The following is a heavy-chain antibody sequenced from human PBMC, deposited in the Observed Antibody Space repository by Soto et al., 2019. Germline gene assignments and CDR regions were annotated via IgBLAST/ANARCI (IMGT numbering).Heavy chain of an antibody. D-gene: IGHD6-13*01. CDR3: AHRLAATGLFDY. Sequence: QITLKESGPTLVKPTQTLTLTCTFSGFSLSTSGVGVGWIRQPPGKALEWLALIYWDDDKRYSPSLKSRLTIPKDTSKSQVVLTMTNMDPVDTATYYCAHRLAATGLFDYWGQGTLVTVSS. CDR2: IYWDDDK. CDR1: GFSLSTSGVG. V-gene: IGHV2-5*02. J-gene: IGHJ4*02.